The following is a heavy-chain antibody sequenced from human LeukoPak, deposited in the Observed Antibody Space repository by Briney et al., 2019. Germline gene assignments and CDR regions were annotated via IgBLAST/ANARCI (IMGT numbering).Heavy chain of an antibody. J-gene: IGHJ4*02. CDR3: AVDSSGFRPIDY. D-gene: IGHD3-22*01. Sequence: GRSLRLSGAASGFTCSSYAMHWVRQAPGKGLEWVAVISYDGSNKYYADSVKGRFTISRDNSKNTLYLQMNSLRAEDTAVYYCAVDSSGFRPIDYWGQGTLVTVSS. CDR1: GFTCSSYA. V-gene: IGHV3-30-3*01. CDR2: ISYDGSNK.